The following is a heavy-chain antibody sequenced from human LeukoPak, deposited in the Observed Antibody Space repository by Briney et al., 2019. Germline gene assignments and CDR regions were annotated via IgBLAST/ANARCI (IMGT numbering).Heavy chain of an antibody. J-gene: IGHJ1*01. CDR1: GGTFSSYA. V-gene: IGHV1-69*01. D-gene: IGHD2-21*01. CDR3: ARDSSEFRSLIPH. Sequence: ASVTVSCKASGGTFSSYAISWVRQAPGQGLEWMGGIIPIFGTANYAQKFQGRVTITADESTSTAYMELSSLRSEDTAVYYCARDSSEFRSLIPHWGQGTQVTVSS. CDR2: IIPIFGTA.